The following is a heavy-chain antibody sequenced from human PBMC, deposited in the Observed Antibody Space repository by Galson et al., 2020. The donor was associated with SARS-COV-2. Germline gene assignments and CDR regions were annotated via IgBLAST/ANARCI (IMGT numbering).Heavy chain of an antibody. CDR2: IIGSGTYT. CDR1: GFTFSAYS. V-gene: IGHV3-21*01. D-gene: IGHD3-22*01. CDR3: ANDGTSDSSLY. Sequence: GASMKISCVASGFTFSAYSMSWVRQTPGKGLEWVSSIIGSGTYTNYADSVKGRFTISRDNAKNSLYLQMNSLTDDDTAVYYCANDGTSDSSLYWGQGTVVTVSS. J-gene: IGHJ4*02.